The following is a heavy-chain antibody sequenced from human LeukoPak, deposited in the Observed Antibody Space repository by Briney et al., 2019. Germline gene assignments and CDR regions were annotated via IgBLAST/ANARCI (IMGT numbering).Heavy chain of an antibody. CDR2: IYQTGNT. D-gene: IGHD3-10*01. J-gene: IGHJ4*02. CDR1: GGSISSGYY. Sequence: SETLSLTCTVSGGSISSGYYWGWIRQPPGKGLEWIGSIYQTGNTYYNPSLKSRVTISVDTSKNQFSLKLNSVTAADTAVYYCASAFMVRGPIDYWGQGTLVTVSS. V-gene: IGHV4-38-2*02. CDR3: ASAFMVRGPIDY.